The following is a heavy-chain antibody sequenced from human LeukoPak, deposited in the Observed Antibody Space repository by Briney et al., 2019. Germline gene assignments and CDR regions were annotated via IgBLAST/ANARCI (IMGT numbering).Heavy chain of an antibody. J-gene: IGHJ4*02. V-gene: IGHV1-46*01. CDR2: INPSGGST. CDR1: GYIFTGYY. CDR3: ARSPEGYDSSGNDFDY. Sequence: GASVKVSCKAFGYIFTGYYMHWVRQAPGQGLEWMGIINPSGGSTSYAQKFQGRVTMTRDMSTSTVYMELSSLRSEDTAVYYCARSPEGYDSSGNDFDYWGQGTLVTVSS. D-gene: IGHD3-22*01.